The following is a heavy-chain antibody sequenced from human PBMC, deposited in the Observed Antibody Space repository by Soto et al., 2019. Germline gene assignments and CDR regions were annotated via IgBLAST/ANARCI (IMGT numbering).Heavy chain of an antibody. D-gene: IGHD4-17*01. CDR1: GYTFTSYG. Sequence: ASVKVSCKASGYTFTSYGISWVRQAPGQGLEWMGWISAYNGNTNYAQKLQGRVTMTTDTSTSTAYMELRSLRSDDTAVYYCSRDHLYGDYAYFDYWGQGTLVTVSS. J-gene: IGHJ4*02. V-gene: IGHV1-18*01. CDR3: SRDHLYGDYAYFDY. CDR2: ISAYNGNT.